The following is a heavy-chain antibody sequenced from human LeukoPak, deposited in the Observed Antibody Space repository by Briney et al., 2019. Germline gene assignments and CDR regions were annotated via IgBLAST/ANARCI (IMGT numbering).Heavy chain of an antibody. V-gene: IGHV4-30-4*01. CDR1: GGSINSGDSY. D-gene: IGHD3-10*01. J-gene: IGHJ4*02. CDR3: ARVPYGSGTYYFDY. Sequence: SETLSLTCTVSGGSINSGDSYWIWIRQPPGKSLEWIGYISYSGTPYYNPSLRGRVAISGDTSDNQFFLRLGSVTAADTAVYYCARVPYGSGTYYFDYWGQGILVTVSS. CDR2: ISYSGTP.